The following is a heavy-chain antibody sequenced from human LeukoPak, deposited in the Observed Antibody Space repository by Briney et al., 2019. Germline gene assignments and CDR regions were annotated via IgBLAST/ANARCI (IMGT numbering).Heavy chain of an antibody. CDR1: GFTFSSYG. D-gene: IGHD3-10*01. V-gene: IGHV3-15*01. J-gene: IGHJ4*02. CDR2: IKHKRDGGTA. CDR3: TTVTMVRDYDY. Sequence: GGSLRLSCGASGFTFSSYGMSWVRQAPGKVLEWVGRIKHKRDGGTADYAAPVKGRFTISRDDSKNMLYLEMNSLKIEDTAVYYCTTVTMVRDYDYWGQGTLVTVSS.